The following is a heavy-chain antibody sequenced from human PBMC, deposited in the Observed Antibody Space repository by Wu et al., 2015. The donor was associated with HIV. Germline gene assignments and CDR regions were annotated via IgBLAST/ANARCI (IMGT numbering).Heavy chain of an antibody. J-gene: IGHJ5*02. Sequence: QVQLVQSGAEVKKFGSSVKVSCKASGGGFNSYAISWVRQAPGQGLEWMGWISAYNGNTNYAQKLQGRVTMTTDTSTSTAYMELRSLRSDDTAVYYCARSRGFSSDNWFDPWGQGTLVTVSS. CDR2: ISAYNGNT. V-gene: IGHV1-18*01. D-gene: IGHD6-19*01. CDR1: GGGFNSYA. CDR3: ARSRGFSSDNWFDP.